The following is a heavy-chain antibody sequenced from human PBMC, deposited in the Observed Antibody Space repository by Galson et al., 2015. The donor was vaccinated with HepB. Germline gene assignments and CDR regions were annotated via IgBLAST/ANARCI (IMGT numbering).Heavy chain of an antibody. J-gene: IGHJ6*02. Sequence: SVKVSCKASGYTFTSYAMHWVRQAPGQRLEWMGWINAGNGNTKYSQKFQGRVTITRDTSASTAYMELSSLRSEDTAVYYCARGQDLKYCSGGSCPGMDVWGQGTTVTVSS. CDR2: INAGNGNT. CDR3: ARGQDLKYCSGGSCPGMDV. V-gene: IGHV1-3*01. D-gene: IGHD2-15*01. CDR1: GYTFTSYA.